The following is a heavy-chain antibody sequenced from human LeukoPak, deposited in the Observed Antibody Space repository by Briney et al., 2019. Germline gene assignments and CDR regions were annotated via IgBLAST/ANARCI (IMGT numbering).Heavy chain of an antibody. V-gene: IGHV3-23*01. CDR2: ISGSGGRT. D-gene: IGHD1-26*01. J-gene: IGHJ6*03. CDR3: ARGGSGSYYYYHYYMDV. CDR1: GFTFSSYG. Sequence: GGSLRLSCAASGFTFSSYGMSWVRQAPGKGLEWVSVISGSGGRTYYADSVKGRFTISRDNSKNTLYLQMNSLRAEDTAVYYCARGGSGSYYYYHYYMDVWGRGTTVTVSS.